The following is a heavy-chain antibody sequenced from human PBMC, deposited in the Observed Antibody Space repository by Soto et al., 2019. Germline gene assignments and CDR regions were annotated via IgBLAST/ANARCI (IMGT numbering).Heavy chain of an antibody. CDR1: GYTFTSYG. Sequence: GASVKVSCKASGYTFTSYGISWVRQAPGQGLEWMGWISAYNGNTNYAQKLQGRVTMTTDTSTSTAYMELRSLRSDDTAVYYCARVGRELQAYNWFDPWGQGTLVTVSS. D-gene: IGHD1-26*01. J-gene: IGHJ5*02. CDR2: ISAYNGNT. V-gene: IGHV1-18*01. CDR3: ARVGRELQAYNWFDP.